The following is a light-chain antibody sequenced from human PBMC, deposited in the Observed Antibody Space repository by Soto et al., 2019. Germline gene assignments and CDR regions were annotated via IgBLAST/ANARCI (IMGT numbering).Light chain of an antibody. J-gene: IGKJ5*01. CDR3: QQYNSYSSIT. Sequence: DIQMTQSPSTLSASVGDRVTITCRASQSISSWLAWYQQKPGKAPKLLIYKASSLETGVPSRFSGSGSGTEFTLTINSLQPDDFATYYCQQYNSYSSITFGQGTRLEIK. V-gene: IGKV1-5*03. CDR2: KAS. CDR1: QSISSW.